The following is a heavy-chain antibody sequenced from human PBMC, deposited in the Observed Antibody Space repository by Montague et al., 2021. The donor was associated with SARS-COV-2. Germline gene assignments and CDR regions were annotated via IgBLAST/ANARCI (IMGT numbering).Heavy chain of an antibody. J-gene: IGHJ4*02. Sequence: SETLSLTCTVSGGSISSSSYYWGWIRQPPGKGLEWIGSIYYSGSTYYNPSLKSRVTISVDTFKNQFSLKLSSVTAADTAVYYCASTPIVVVVAADYYFDYWGQGTLVTVSS. CDR2: IYYSGST. CDR1: GGSISSSSYY. V-gene: IGHV4-39*01. CDR3: ASTPIVVVVAADYYFDY. D-gene: IGHD2-15*01.